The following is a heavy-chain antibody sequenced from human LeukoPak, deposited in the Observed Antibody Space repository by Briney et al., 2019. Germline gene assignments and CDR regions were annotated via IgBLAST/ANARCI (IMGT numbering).Heavy chain of an antibody. Sequence: GGSLSLSCAASGFTVSSNYMSWVRQAPGKGLEWVSVIYSGGSTYYADSVRGRFTIPRDNSKNTLYLQMNSLRAEDTAVYYCARDRGYSGYADYWGQGTLVTVSS. D-gene: IGHD5-12*01. V-gene: IGHV3-66*02. CDR1: GFTVSSNY. CDR3: ARDRGYSGYADY. CDR2: IYSGGST. J-gene: IGHJ4*02.